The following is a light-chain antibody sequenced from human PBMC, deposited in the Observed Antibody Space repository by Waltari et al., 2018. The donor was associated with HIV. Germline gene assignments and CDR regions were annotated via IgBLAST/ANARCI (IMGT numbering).Light chain of an antibody. Sequence: EIVMTQSPATLSVSPGERATLSCRASQSVGSNLAWYRQKPGQAPRLLIYYASTRATGIPARFSGNGSGTEFTLTISSLLSEDFAVYYCQQYNNWPLWTFGQGTKVEIK. CDR1: QSVGSN. V-gene: IGKV3-15*01. CDR2: YAS. J-gene: IGKJ1*01. CDR3: QQYNNWPLWT.